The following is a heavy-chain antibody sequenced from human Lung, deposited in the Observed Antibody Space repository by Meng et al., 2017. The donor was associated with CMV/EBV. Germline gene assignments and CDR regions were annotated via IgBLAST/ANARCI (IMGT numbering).Heavy chain of an antibody. D-gene: IGHD6-6*01. CDR3: ARDDGSYGSSSEAFDY. Sequence: GEFLKISCAASGFTFSGYTMNWVRQAPGKGLEWVSSISSSSSYIYYADSVKGRFTISRDNARKSLYLQMNSLRVEDTAVYYCARDDGSYGSSSEAFDYWGQGTLVTVSS. CDR1: GFTFSGYT. J-gene: IGHJ4*02. CDR2: ISSSSSYI. V-gene: IGHV3-21*01.